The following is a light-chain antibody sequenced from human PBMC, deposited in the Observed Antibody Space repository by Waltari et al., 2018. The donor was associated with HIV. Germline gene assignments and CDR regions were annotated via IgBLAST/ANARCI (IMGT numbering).Light chain of an antibody. V-gene: IGLV2-23*02. CDR1: SSDVGGYNY. CDR2: DVS. J-gene: IGLJ3*02. Sequence: QSALTQPASVSGSPGQSITISCTGTSSDVGGYNYVSWYQQHPGKAPKLMLYDVSKRPSGVSNRVSCSKSGNTASLTISGLQAEDEADYYCCSYAGSSTWVFGGGTKLTVL. CDR3: CSYAGSSTWV.